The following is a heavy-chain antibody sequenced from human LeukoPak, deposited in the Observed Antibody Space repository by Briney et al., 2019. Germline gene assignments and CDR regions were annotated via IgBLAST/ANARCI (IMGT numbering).Heavy chain of an antibody. CDR1: GGSISSGGYY. CDR3: ARRGSGWSGAFDI. D-gene: IGHD6-19*01. V-gene: IGHV4-61*08. CDR2: TYYSGST. Sequence: SETLSLTCTVSGGSISSGGYYWSWIRQHPGKGLEWIGYTYYSGSTNYNPSLKSRVTISVDTSKNQFSLKLSSVTAADTAVYYCARRGSGWSGAFDIWGQGTMVTVSS. J-gene: IGHJ3*02.